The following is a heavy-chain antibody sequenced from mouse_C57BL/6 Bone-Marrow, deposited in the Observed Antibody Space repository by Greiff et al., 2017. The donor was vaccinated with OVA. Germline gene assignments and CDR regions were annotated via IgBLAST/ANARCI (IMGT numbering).Heavy chain of an antibody. CDR3: ARMSNYDYFDY. CDR2: IWSGGST. J-gene: IGHJ2*01. Sequence: VMLVESGPGLVQPSQSLSITCTVSGFSLTSYGVHWVRQSPGKGLEWLGVIWSGGSTDYNAAFISRLSISKDNSKSQVFFKMNSLQADDTAIYYCARMSNYDYFDYWGQGTTLTVSS. CDR1: GFSLTSYG. V-gene: IGHV2-2*01. D-gene: IGHD2-5*01.